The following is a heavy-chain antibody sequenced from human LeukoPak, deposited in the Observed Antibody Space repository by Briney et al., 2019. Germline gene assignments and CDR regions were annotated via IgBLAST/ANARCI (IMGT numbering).Heavy chain of an antibody. V-gene: IGHV3-48*04. CDR3: ARDSNDFWSGHLDY. J-gene: IGHJ4*02. CDR2: ISSSGSTI. CDR1: GFTFSSYW. Sequence: QTGGSLRLSCAASGFTFSSYWMSWIRQAPGKGLEWVSYISSSGSTIYYADSVKGRFTISRDNAKNSLYLQMNSLRAEDTAVYYCARDSNDFWSGHLDYWGQGTLVTVSS. D-gene: IGHD3-3*01.